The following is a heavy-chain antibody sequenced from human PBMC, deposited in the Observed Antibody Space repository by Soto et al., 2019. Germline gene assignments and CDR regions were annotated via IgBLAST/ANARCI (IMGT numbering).Heavy chain of an antibody. CDR2: ISGSGGST. CDR3: AKDRVMITFGGVINDAFDI. D-gene: IGHD3-16*02. Sequence: EVQLLESGGGLVQPGGSLRLSCAASGFTFSSYAMSWVRQAPGKGLEWVSAISGSGGSTYYADSLKGRFTISRDNSKNTLYLQMNSLRAEDTAVYYCAKDRVMITFGGVINDAFDIWGQGTMVTVSS. V-gene: IGHV3-23*01. J-gene: IGHJ3*02. CDR1: GFTFSSYA.